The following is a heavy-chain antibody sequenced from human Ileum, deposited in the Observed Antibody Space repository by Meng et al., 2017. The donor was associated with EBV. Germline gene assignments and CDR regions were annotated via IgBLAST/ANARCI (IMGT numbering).Heavy chain of an antibody. Sequence: QVQLQESGPGLVRPSGXLSLTCAASGGSISGSNWWSWVRQPPGKGLEWIGEIYHGGTTNYNPSLKSRVTMSVDKSKNQFSLKLSSVTAADTAVYYCSTYLYGGDEHYFDYWGQGTLVTVSS. D-gene: IGHD4-23*01. CDR1: GGSISGSNW. CDR2: IYHGGTT. J-gene: IGHJ4*02. CDR3: STYLYGGDEHYFDY. V-gene: IGHV4-4*02.